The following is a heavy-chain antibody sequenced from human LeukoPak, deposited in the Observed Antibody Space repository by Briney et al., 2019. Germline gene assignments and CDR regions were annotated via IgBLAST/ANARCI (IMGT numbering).Heavy chain of an antibody. V-gene: IGHV4-59*08. CDR3: ARHSSGWYSDY. D-gene: IGHD6-19*01. Sequence: EPSETLSLTCTVSGGSISSYYWSWIRQPPGKGLEWIGYIYYSGSTNYNPSLKSRVTISVDTSKNQFSLKLSSVTAADTAVYYCARHSSGWYSDYWGQGTLVTVSS. J-gene: IGHJ4*02. CDR2: IYYSGST. CDR1: GGSISSYY.